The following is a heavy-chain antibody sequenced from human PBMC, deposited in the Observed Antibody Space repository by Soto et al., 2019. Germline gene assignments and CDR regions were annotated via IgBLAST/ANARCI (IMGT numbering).Heavy chain of an antibody. CDR1: GFTVSTSY. Sequence: EVQLVESGGGLIQPGGSLRLSWGASGFTVSTSYMSWVRQAPGKGLEWVSLIYSGGKRFYADSVKGRFTISRDNPQNTVFLQMNSLRAEDTAVYYCARGPYYYDNVGGWGQGTLVTVSS. CDR2: IYSGGKR. D-gene: IGHD3-22*01. J-gene: IGHJ4*02. V-gene: IGHV3-53*01. CDR3: ARGPYYYDNVGG.